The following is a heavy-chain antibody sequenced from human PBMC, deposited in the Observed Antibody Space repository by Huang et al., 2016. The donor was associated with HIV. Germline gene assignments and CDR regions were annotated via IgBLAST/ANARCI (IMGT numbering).Heavy chain of an antibody. CDR1: GYIFSNYD. CDR2: LNPNSGKT. J-gene: IGHJ4*02. D-gene: IGHD6-19*01. CDR3: ARLTSGWYQDY. Sequence: QVQLVQSGPEVKKPGASVKVSCQAFGYIFSNYDINWVRQAPGQGLQGMGWLNPNSGKTAYGQNFQGRVTLTRSTSTGAAYMVLNSLTSQDTAVYYCARLTSGWYQDYWGQGTLVTVSS. V-gene: IGHV1-8*01.